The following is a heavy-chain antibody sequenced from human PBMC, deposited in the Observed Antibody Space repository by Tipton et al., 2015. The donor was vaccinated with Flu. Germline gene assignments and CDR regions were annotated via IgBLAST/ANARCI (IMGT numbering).Heavy chain of an antibody. V-gene: IGHV4-38-2*01. CDR2: IYHSGST. J-gene: IGHJ6*02. CDR1: GYSISSGYY. D-gene: IGHD4-11*01. Sequence: TLSLTCAVSGYSISSGYYWGWIRQPPGKGLEWIGSIYHSGSTYYNPSLKSRVTVSVDTSKNQFSLKLTSVTAADTAVYYCAGQGVATVTTDYYYYYGMDVWGQGTTVTVSS. CDR3: AGQGVATVTTDYYYYYGMDV.